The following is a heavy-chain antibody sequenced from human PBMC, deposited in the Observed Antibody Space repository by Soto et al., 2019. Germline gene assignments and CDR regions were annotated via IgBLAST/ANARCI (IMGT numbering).Heavy chain of an antibody. CDR3: ARDDSLTTGPPGRMDV. CDR2: INPSAGST. J-gene: IGHJ6*04. CDR1: GYTFTSYY. D-gene: IGHD4-17*01. Sequence: ASVKVSCKASGYTFTSYYMHWVRQAPGQGLEWMGIINPSAGSTSFAQKFQGRVTMTRDTSTSTVYMELSSLRSEDTAVYYCARDDSLTTGPPGRMDVCREVPKFTACS. V-gene: IGHV1-46*01.